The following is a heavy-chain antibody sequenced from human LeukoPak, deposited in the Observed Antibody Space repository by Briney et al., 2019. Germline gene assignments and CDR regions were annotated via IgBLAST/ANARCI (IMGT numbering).Heavy chain of an antibody. J-gene: IGHJ5*02. CDR2: IYHSGST. D-gene: IGHD4-23*01. V-gene: IGHV4-4*02. CDR1: GGSISSSNW. CDR3: ARGTTVVTSWFDP. Sequence: SETLSLTCAVSGGSISSSNWWSWVRQPPGEGPEWIGEIYHSGSTNYNPSLKSRVTISVDKSKSQFSLKLSSVTAADTAVYYCARGTTVVTSWFDPWGQGTLVTVSS.